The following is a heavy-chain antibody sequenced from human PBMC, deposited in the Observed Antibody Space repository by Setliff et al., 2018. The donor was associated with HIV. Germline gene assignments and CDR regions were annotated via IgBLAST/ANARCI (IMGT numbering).Heavy chain of an antibody. CDR1: GYIFTNFW. Sequence: GESLKISCQASGYIFTNFWIGWVRQMPGKGLEWMGTVYPGDFDSIYNESFQGHVTMSVDKATRTAYLEWSSLKASDTAKYYCARLSGDLHMDVWGKGTTVTVSS. CDR3: ARLSGDLHMDV. V-gene: IGHV5-51*01. CDR2: VYPGDFDS. D-gene: IGHD7-27*01. J-gene: IGHJ6*03.